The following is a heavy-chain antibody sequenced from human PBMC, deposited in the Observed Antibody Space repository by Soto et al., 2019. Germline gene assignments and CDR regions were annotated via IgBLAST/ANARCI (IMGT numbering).Heavy chain of an antibody. CDR1: GGTFSSYA. CDR2: IIPIFGTA. Sequence: SGKVSCKASGGTFSSYAISWVRQAPGQGLEWMGGIIPIFGTANYAQKFQGRVTITADKSTSTAYMELSSLRSEDTAVYYCARDPDYGGNCWGQGTLVTVSS. V-gene: IGHV1-69*06. CDR3: ARDPDYGGNC. J-gene: IGHJ4*02. D-gene: IGHD4-17*01.